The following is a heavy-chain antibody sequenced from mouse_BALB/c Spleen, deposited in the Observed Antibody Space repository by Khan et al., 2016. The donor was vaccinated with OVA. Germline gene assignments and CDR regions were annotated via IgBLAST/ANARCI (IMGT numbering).Heavy chain of an antibody. V-gene: IGHV9-3-1*01. CDR1: GYTFTNYG. CDR2: INTYTGEP. CDR3: ARSASYWFFDV. Sequence: IQLVQSGPELKKPGETVKISCKASGYTFTNYGMNWVKQAPGKGLKWMGWINTYTGEPTYADDFKGRFAFSLETSANTAYLQINNLKDEDTATYYGARSASYWFFDVGGAGTTVTVSS. J-gene: IGHJ1*01. D-gene: IGHD6-1*01.